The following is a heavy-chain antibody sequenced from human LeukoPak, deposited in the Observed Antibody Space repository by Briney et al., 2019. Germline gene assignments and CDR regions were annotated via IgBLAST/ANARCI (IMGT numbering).Heavy chain of an antibody. V-gene: IGHV4-34*01. D-gene: IGHD5-12*01. Sequence: SETLSLTCAVYGGSFSGYYWSWIRQPPGKGLEWIGEINHSGSTNYNPSLKSRVTISVDTSKNQFSLKLSSVTAADTAVYYCARVRRPEKRLRVWFDPWGQGTLVTVSS. J-gene: IGHJ5*02. CDR1: GGSFSGYY. CDR3: ARVRRPEKRLRVWFDP. CDR2: INHSGST.